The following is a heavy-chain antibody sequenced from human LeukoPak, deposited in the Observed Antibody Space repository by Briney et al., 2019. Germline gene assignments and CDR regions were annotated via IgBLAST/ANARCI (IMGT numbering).Heavy chain of an antibody. V-gene: IGHV4-59*01. CDR2: ISYSGST. CDR3: ARETLDYYDSSGPLIDY. D-gene: IGHD3-22*01. CDR1: GVSISSNY. Sequence: SETLSLTCTVSGVSISSNYWSWIRQPPGKGLEWIGYISYSGSTNYNPSLKRRVTISVDTSKNQFSLKLRSVTAADTAVYYCARETLDYYDSSGPLIDYWGQGTLVTVSS. J-gene: IGHJ4*02.